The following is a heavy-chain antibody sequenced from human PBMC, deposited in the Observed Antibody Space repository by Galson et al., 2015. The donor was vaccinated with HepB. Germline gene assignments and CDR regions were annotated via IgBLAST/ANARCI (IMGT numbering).Heavy chain of an antibody. V-gene: IGHV1-2*06. J-gene: IGHJ4*02. CDR1: GYTFTHYY. D-gene: IGHD1-26*01. Sequence: SVKVSCKASGYTFTHYYMHWVRQAPGQGLEWMGRIDPNSGATNYAQKFQGRVTMTRDTSISTAYMDLSSLRSDDTAVYYCASSGSTSQDYWGQGTLVTVSS. CDR3: ASSGSTSQDY. CDR2: IDPNSGAT.